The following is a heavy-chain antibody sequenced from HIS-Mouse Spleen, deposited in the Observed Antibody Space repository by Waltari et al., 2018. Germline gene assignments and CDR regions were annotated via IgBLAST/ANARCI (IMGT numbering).Heavy chain of an antibody. CDR1: GGSISSSSYY. Sequence: QLQLQESGPGLVKPSETLSLTCTVSGGSISSSSYYWGWIRQPPGKGLEWIGSIYYSGCTYSNPSLKGRFTISVDTSKNQFSLKLSSVTAADTAVYYCAREIPYSSSWYDWYFDLWGRGTLVTVSS. V-gene: IGHV4-39*07. CDR3: AREIPYSSSWYDWYFDL. D-gene: IGHD6-13*01. CDR2: IYYSGCT. J-gene: IGHJ2*01.